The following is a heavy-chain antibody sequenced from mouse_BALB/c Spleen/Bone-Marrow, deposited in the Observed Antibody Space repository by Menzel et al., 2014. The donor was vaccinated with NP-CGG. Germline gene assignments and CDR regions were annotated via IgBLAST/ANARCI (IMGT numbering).Heavy chain of an antibody. J-gene: IGHJ2*01. D-gene: IGHD2-3*01. CDR1: GYSFTGYY. CDR2: ISCYNGAT. CDR3: ARGDDYYVDFDY. Sequence: LVKTGASVKISCKASGYSFTGYYMHWVKQSHGKSLEWIGYISCYNGATSYNQKFKGKATFTVDTSSSTNLMQFNSLTSEDSAVYYCARGDDYYVDFDYWGQGTPLTVSS. V-gene: IGHV1S34*01.